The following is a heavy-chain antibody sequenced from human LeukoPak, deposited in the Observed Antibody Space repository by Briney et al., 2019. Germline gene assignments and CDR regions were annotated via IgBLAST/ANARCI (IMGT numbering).Heavy chain of an antibody. J-gene: IGHJ6*02. Sequence: GGSLRLSCAASGSTFSSYWMSWVRQAPGKGLEWVANIKQDGSEKYYVDSVKGRFTISRDNAKNSLYLQMNSLRAEDTAVYYCARERYCSSTSCYNHYYYGMDVWGQGTTVTVSS. CDR3: ARERYCSSTSCYNHYYYGMDV. V-gene: IGHV3-7*01. CDR2: IKQDGSEK. CDR1: GSTFSSYW. D-gene: IGHD2-2*02.